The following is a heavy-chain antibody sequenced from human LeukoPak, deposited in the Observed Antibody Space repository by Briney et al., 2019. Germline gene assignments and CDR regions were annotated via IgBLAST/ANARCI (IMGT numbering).Heavy chain of an antibody. CDR1: GYTFTSYG. CDR2: ISAYNGNT. V-gene: IGHV1-18*04. CDR3: ARDQGPYYDILTGYGIGFGP. D-gene: IGHD3-9*01. Sequence: ASVTVSCKASGYTFTSYGISWVRQAPGQRLEWMGWISAYNGNTNYAQKLQGRVTMTTDTSTSTAYMELRSLRCDDTAVYYCARDQGPYYDILTGYGIGFGPWGQGTLVTVSS. J-gene: IGHJ5*02.